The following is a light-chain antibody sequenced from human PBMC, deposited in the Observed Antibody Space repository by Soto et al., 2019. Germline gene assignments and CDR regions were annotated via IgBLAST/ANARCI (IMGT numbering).Light chain of an antibody. Sequence: QSALTQPASVSGSPGQSITISCTGTSSDVGSYNLVSWYQQHPGKAPKVIIYEVNKRPSGVPDRFSGSKSGNTASLTVSGLQAEDEADYYCASHAGRKNIIFGGGTKLTVL. CDR1: SSDVGSYNL. V-gene: IGLV2-23*02. CDR2: EVN. J-gene: IGLJ2*01. CDR3: ASHAGRKNII.